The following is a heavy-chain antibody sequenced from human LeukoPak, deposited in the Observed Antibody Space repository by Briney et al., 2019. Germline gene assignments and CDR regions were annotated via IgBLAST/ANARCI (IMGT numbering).Heavy chain of an antibody. CDR2: IYYSGST. Sequence: PSETLSLTCTVSGGSISSYYWSWIRQPPGKGLEWIGYIYYSGSTNYNPSLKSRVTISVDTSKNQFSLKLSSVTAADTAAYYCATPSLTGYDAFDIWGQGTMVTVSS. CDR1: GGSISSYY. J-gene: IGHJ3*02. D-gene: IGHD7-27*01. CDR3: ATPSLTGYDAFDI. V-gene: IGHV4-59*08.